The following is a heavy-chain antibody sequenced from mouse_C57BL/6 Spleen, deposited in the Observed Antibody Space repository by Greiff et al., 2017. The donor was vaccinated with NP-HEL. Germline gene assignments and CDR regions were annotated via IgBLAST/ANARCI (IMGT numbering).Heavy chain of an antibody. CDR2: IWRGGST. D-gene: IGHD2-3*01. Sequence: QVQLQQSGPGLVQPSQSLSITCTVSGFSLTSYGVHWVRQSPGKGLEWLGVIWRGGSTDYNAAFMSRLSITKDNSQSQVFFKMNSLQADDTAIYYCAKKDDGYYVGYAMDYWGQGTSVTVSS. CDR1: GFSLTSYG. CDR3: AKKDDGYYVGYAMDY. J-gene: IGHJ4*01. V-gene: IGHV2-5*01.